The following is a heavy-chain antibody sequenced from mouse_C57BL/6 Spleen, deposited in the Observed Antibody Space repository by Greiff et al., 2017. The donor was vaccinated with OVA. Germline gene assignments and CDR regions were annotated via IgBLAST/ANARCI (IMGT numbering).Heavy chain of an antibody. CDR3: ARVGDYYYGSSYNYFDD. J-gene: IGHJ2*01. CDR2: ISDGGSYT. CDR1: GFTFSSYA. Sequence: EVKLVESGGGLVKPGGSLKLSCAASGFTFSSYAMSWVRQTPEKRLEWVATISDGGSYTYYPDNVKGRFTISRDNAKNNLYLQMSHLKSEDTAMYYCARVGDYYYGSSYNYFDDWGQGTTLTVSS. D-gene: IGHD1-1*01. V-gene: IGHV5-4*03.